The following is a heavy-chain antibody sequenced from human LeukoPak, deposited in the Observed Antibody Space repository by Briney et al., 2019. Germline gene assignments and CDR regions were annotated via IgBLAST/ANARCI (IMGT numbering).Heavy chain of an antibody. J-gene: IGHJ4*02. V-gene: IGHV3-30*18. Sequence: GGSLRLPCAASGFTFSSYGMHWVRQAPGKGLEWVAVISYDGSNKYYADSVKGRFTISRDNSKNTLYLQMNSLRAEDTAVYYCAKDRGYGFWSGYFDYWGQGTLVTVSS. D-gene: IGHD3-3*01. CDR2: ISYDGSNK. CDR3: AKDRGYGFWSGYFDY. CDR1: GFTFSSYG.